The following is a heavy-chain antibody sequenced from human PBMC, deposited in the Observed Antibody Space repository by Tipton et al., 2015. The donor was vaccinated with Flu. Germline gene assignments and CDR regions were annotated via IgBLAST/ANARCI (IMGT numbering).Heavy chain of an antibody. D-gene: IGHD3-10*01. Sequence: TLSLTCAVYGGSFSGYYWNYIRQPPGRGLEWIGEINHSGIISYNPSLKSRVSMSADTSMNQFSLRLNSMTAADTAIYYCARVLAGHFGEGYFFDYWGQGALVTVSS. J-gene: IGHJ4*02. CDR1: GGSFSGYY. CDR2: INHSGII. V-gene: IGHV4-34*01. CDR3: ARVLAGHFGEGYFFDY.